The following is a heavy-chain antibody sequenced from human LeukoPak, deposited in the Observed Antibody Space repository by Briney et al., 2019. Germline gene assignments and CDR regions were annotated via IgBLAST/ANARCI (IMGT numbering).Heavy chain of an antibody. Sequence: PGGSLRLSCAASGFTVSSNYMSWVRQAPGKGLEWVSVIYSGGTIYYADSVKGRFTISRDNAKNSLYLQMNSLRAEDTAVYYCARDIRAQYYFDYWGQGTLVTVSS. D-gene: IGHD3-3*02. CDR1: GFTVSSNY. V-gene: IGHV3-66*01. CDR3: ARDIRAQYYFDY. J-gene: IGHJ4*02. CDR2: IYSGGTI.